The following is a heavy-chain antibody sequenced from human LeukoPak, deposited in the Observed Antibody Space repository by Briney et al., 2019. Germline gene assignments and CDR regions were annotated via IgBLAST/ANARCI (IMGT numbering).Heavy chain of an antibody. Sequence: PSETLSLTCTVSGGSISSYYWSWIRQPTGKGLEWIGYISYSGSPNYNPSLKSRITISVETSKNQFSLKLSSVTAADTAVYYCARGSSWYGDAFDIWGQGTIVTVSS. J-gene: IGHJ3*02. CDR2: ISYSGSP. CDR3: ARGSSWYGDAFDI. V-gene: IGHV4-59*01. CDR1: GGSISSYY. D-gene: IGHD6-13*01.